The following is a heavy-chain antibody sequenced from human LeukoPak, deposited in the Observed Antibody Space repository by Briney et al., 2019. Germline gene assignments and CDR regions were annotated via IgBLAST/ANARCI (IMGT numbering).Heavy chain of an antibody. J-gene: IGHJ4*02. Sequence: PGGSLRLSCAASGFTFSSYGMHWVRQAPGKGLEWVAVIWYDGSNKYYADSVKGRFTISRDNAKNSLYLQMNSLRAEDTAVYYCARFTQQLVFFDYWGQGTLVTVSS. D-gene: IGHD6-13*01. CDR2: IWYDGSNK. CDR3: ARFTQQLVFFDY. V-gene: IGHV3-33*01. CDR1: GFTFSSYG.